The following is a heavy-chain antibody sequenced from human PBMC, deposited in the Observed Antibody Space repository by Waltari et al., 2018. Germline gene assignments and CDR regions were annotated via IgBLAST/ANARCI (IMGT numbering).Heavy chain of an antibody. CDR2: VKSKTDGGTT. Sequence: EVQLVESGGGLVNPGGSLRLSCAAPGFTFSNPYINWVRQAPGKGLEWVGLVKSKTDGGTTEYAAPVKGRFTISRDDSKDTAYLQMNSLRIEDTAVYYCATERTGSHDYWGQGTLVTVSS. CDR3: ATERTGSHDY. V-gene: IGHV3-15*01. J-gene: IGHJ4*02. CDR1: GFTFSNPY. D-gene: IGHD1-26*01.